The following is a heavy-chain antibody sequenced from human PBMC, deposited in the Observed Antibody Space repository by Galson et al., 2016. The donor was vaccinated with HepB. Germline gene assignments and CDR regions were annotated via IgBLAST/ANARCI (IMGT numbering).Heavy chain of an antibody. V-gene: IGHV1-2*02. CDR1: GYTFTGYY. CDR3: ATLVGLTNYYYYMDV. D-gene: IGHD3/OR15-3a*01. J-gene: IGHJ6*03. CDR2: INPNSGGT. Sequence: SVKVSCKASGYTFTGYYIHWVRQAPGQGLEWMGWINPNSGGTNYAQKFQGRVTLTTDSSISTGYMELSRLRSDDSAVYYCATLVGLTNYYYYMDVWGKGTTVTVSS.